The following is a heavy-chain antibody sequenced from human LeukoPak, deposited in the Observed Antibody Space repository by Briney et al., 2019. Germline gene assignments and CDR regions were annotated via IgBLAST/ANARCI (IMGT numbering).Heavy chain of an antibody. V-gene: IGHV1-69*05. J-gene: IGHJ4*02. Sequence: GSSVKVSCKASGGTFSSYAFSWVRQAPGQGLEWMGGIIPIFGTANYAQKFQGRVTITTDESTSTAYMELSSLRSEDTAVYYCATRGNGQLVLSPFDYWGQGTLVTVSS. CDR2: IIPIFGTA. D-gene: IGHD6-13*01. CDR3: ATRGNGQLVLSPFDY. CDR1: GGTFSSYA.